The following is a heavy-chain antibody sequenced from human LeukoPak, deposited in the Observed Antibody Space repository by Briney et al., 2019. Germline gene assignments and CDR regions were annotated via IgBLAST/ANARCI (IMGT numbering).Heavy chain of an antibody. Sequence: PSQTLSLTCSVSGGSVNSGPNYWTWIRHRPGKGLEWIGYIYYSGTTLYNPSLKSRVVISLDTSKNQFSLKLSSVTAADTAVYYCARDTRDAFDIWGQGTMVTVSS. CDR3: ARDTRDAFDI. V-gene: IGHV4-31*03. CDR1: GGSVNSGPNY. J-gene: IGHJ3*02. CDR2: IYYSGTT.